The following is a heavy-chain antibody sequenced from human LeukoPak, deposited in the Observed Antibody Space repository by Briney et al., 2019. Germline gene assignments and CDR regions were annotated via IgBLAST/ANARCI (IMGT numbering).Heavy chain of an antibody. CDR1: GGTFSSYA. V-gene: IGHV1-69*13. CDR3: ARDIVVVPAPRKYYGMDV. CDR2: IIPIFGTA. Sequence: SVKVSCKASGGTFSSYAISWVRQAPGQGLEWMGGIIPIFGTANYAQKFQGRVTITADGSTSTAYMELSSLRSEGTAVYYCARDIVVVPAPRKYYGMDVWGQGTTVTVSS. J-gene: IGHJ6*02. D-gene: IGHD2-2*01.